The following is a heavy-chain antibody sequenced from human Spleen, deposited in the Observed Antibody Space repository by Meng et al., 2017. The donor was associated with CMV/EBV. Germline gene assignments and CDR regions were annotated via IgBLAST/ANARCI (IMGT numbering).Heavy chain of an antibody. V-gene: IGHV1-46*01. J-gene: IGHJ5*02. CDR1: GYTVTNYY. CDR3: ARDRDSSSWPNWFDP. Sequence: SGYTVTNYYIHWVRQAPGQGPEWMGIINASGGTTSYAQKFQGRVTMTRDTSTSTVYMELSSLRSEDTAVYYCARDRDSSSWPNWFDPWGQGTLVTVSS. CDR2: INASGGTT. D-gene: IGHD6-13*01.